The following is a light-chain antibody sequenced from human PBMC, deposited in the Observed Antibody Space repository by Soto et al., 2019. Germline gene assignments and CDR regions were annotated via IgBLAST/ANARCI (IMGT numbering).Light chain of an antibody. Sequence: QSALTQPRSVSGSPGQSVTISCTGTNNDVGGYAYVSWFQQHPGKAPKLIIYDVTKRPSGVPDRFSGSKSGDTASLTISGLQAEDEADYYCCSFSGRSRYDFGAGTKAPS. CDR3: CSFSGRSRYD. V-gene: IGLV2-11*01. J-gene: IGLJ1*01. CDR2: DVT. CDR1: NNDVGGYAY.